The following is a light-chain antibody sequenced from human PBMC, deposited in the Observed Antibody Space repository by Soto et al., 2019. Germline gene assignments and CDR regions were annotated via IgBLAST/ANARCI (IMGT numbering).Light chain of an antibody. CDR3: QQYNTYPWT. CDR2: KAA. J-gene: IGKJ1*01. CDR1: QSINSW. Sequence: DIQMTQSPSTLSASVGDRVTITCRASQSINSWLTWYQQKPGKAPKLLIYKAASLESGVPSRFRGSRSGTEFTLTISSLQPDDFATYYCQQYNTYPWTFGQGTKVDIK. V-gene: IGKV1-5*03.